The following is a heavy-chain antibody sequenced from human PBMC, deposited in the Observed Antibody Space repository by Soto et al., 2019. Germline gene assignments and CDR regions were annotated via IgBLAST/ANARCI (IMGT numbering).Heavy chain of an antibody. CDR1: GGSVSSGSYY. V-gene: IGHV4-61*01. CDR3: ARARVPGIAARPDFDY. Sequence: PSETLSLTCTVSGGSVSSGSYYWSWIRQPPGKGLEWIGYIYYSGSTNYNPSLKSRVTISVDTSKNQFSLKLSSVTAADTAVYYCARARVPGIAARPDFDYWGQGTLVTVSS. J-gene: IGHJ4*02. D-gene: IGHD6-6*01. CDR2: IYYSGST.